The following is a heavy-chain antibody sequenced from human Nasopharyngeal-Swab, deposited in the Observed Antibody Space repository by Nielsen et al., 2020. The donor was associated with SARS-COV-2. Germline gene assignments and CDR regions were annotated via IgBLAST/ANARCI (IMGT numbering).Heavy chain of an antibody. CDR1: AFTFSSYA. D-gene: IGHD4-17*01. CDR2: IWYDGSNI. Sequence: GGSLRLSCAASAFTFSSYAMHWVRQAPGKGLEWLSVIWYDGSNIYYSDSVKGRFTISRDNSNNTLYLQMNSLRDEDTAVYFCARGPNAYGEEPHYYGMDVWGQGTTVTVSS. J-gene: IGHJ6*02. V-gene: IGHV3-33*01. CDR3: ARGPNAYGEEPHYYGMDV.